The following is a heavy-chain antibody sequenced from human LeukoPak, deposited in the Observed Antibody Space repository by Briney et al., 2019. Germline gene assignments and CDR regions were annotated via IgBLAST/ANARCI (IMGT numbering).Heavy chain of an antibody. V-gene: IGHV4-39*01. CDR3: SRGDDSYKQGNF. J-gene: IGHJ4*02. CDR2: LHYSGTP. D-gene: IGHD5-24*01. Sequence: PSETLTLTCTVSDDSISTNSYYWTWIRQPPGKGLEWVARLHYSGTPYYSPSLSSRISIFVDTSKRQFSLQVRSVTASDTAMYYCSRGDDSYKQGNFWGQGTLVTVSS. CDR1: DDSISTNSYY.